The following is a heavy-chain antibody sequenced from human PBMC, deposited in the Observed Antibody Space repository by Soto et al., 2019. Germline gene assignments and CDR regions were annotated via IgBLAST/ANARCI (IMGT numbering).Heavy chain of an antibody. CDR3: ARAGQLLGYCTGGSCYWDFDY. CDR2: IIPIFGTA. D-gene: IGHD2-15*01. Sequence: ASVKVSCKASGGTFSSYAISWVRQAPGQGLEWMGGIIPIFGTANYAQKFQGRVTITADESTSTAYMELSSLRSEDTAVYYCARAGQLLGYCTGGSCYWDFDYWGQGTLVTVSS. V-gene: IGHV1-69*13. J-gene: IGHJ4*02. CDR1: GGTFSSYA.